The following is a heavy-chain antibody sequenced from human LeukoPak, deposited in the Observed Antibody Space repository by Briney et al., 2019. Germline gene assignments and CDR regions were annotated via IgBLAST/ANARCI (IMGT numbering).Heavy chain of an antibody. CDR2: IYYSGST. J-gene: IGHJ4*02. Sequence: NPSETLSLTCTVSGGSISSYYWSWIRQPPGKGLEWIGYIYYSGSTNYNPSLKSRVTISVDTSKNQFSLKLSSVTAADTAVYYCARGMDTAMVKYYFDYWGQGTLVTVSS. V-gene: IGHV4-59*01. CDR3: ARGMDTAMVKYYFDY. D-gene: IGHD5-18*01. CDR1: GGSISSYY.